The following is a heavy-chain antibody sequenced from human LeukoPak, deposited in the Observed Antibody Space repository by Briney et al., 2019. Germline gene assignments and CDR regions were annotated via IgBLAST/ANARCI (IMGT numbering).Heavy chain of an antibody. CDR3: ASGGGGYLFRLVGSPSFDY. CDR2: IIPIFGTA. CDR1: GGTFSSYA. Sequence: ASVKVSCKASGGTFSSYAISWVRQAPGQGLEWMGRIIPIFGTANYAQKFQGRVTITTDESTITAYMELSGLRSEDTAVYYCASGGGGYLFRLVGSPSFDYWGQGTLVTVSS. V-gene: IGHV1-69*05. D-gene: IGHD2-21*01. J-gene: IGHJ4*02.